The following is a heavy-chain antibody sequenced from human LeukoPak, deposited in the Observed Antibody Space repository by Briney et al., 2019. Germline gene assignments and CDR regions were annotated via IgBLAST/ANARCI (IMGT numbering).Heavy chain of an antibody. V-gene: IGHV4-34*01. CDR1: GFTFSSYS. CDR2: INHSGST. CDR3: ARVYCSSTSCYRPNNYYYYYYMDV. D-gene: IGHD2-2*01. J-gene: IGHJ6*03. Sequence: GSLRLSCAASGFTFSSYSMNWVRQAPGKGLEWIGEINHSGSTYYNPSLKSRVTISVDTSKNQFSLKLSSVTAADTAVYYCARVYCSSTSCYRPNNYYYYYYMDVWGKGTTVTISS.